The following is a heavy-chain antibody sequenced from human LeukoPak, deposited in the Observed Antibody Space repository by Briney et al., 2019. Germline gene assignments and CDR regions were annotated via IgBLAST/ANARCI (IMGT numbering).Heavy chain of an antibody. Sequence: PSETLSLTCTVSGYSISSGYHWGWIRQPPGKGLEWIGSIYHSGSTYYNPSLKSRVTISVDTSKNQFSLKLSSVTAADTAVYYCARQSSGYFFYFDYWGQGTLVTVSS. CDR2: IYHSGST. J-gene: IGHJ4*02. CDR3: ARQSSGYFFYFDY. CDR1: GYSISSGYH. V-gene: IGHV4-38-2*02. D-gene: IGHD3-22*01.